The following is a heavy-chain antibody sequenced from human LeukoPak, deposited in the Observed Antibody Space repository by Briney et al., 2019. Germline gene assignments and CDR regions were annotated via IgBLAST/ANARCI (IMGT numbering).Heavy chain of an antibody. V-gene: IGHV3-30*18. Sequence: PGGSLRLSCAASGFTFSSYGVHWVRQAPGKGLEWVAVISYDGSNKYYADSVKGRFTISRDNSKNTLYLQMNSLRAEDTAVYYCAKDARNAFDIWGQGTMVTVSS. D-gene: IGHD1-1*01. J-gene: IGHJ3*02. CDR1: GFTFSSYG. CDR3: AKDARNAFDI. CDR2: ISYDGSNK.